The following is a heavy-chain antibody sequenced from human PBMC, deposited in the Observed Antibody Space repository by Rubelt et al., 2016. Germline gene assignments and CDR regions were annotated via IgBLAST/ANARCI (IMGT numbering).Heavy chain of an antibody. D-gene: IGHD3-3*01. CDR2: MKADGSGE. CDR3: ARDGV. J-gene: IGHJ4*02. CDR1: GFTSSRYW. Sequence: EVQVVESGGGLVQPGGSLRLSCAMSGFTSSRYWMTWIRQAPGKGLEWLASMKADGSGENYVDSVKGRFTMSRDNAKNSLFLQMDRLRVEDTAVYYCARDGVWGQGTLVTVSA. V-gene: IGHV3-7*01.